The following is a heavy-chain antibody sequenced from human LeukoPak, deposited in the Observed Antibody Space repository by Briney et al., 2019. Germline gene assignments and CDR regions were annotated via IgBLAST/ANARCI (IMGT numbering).Heavy chain of an antibody. CDR1: GFTFSSYA. Sequence: QPGGSLRLSCAASGFTFSSYAMSWVRQAPGKGLEWVSAISGSGGSTYYADSVKGRFTISRDNSKNTLYLQMNSLRAEDTAVYYCAKDVGPYGSVPGRFDPWGQGTLVTVSS. J-gene: IGHJ5*02. CDR3: AKDVGPYGSVPGRFDP. D-gene: IGHD3-10*01. V-gene: IGHV3-23*01. CDR2: ISGSGGST.